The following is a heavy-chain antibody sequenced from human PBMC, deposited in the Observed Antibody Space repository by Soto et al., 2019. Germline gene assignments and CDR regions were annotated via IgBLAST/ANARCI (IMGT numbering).Heavy chain of an antibody. Sequence: LRLSCAASGFTFSSYSMNWVRQAPGKGLEWVSSISSSSSYIYYADSVKGRFTISRDNAKNSLYLQMNSLRAEDTAVYYCAGTLGVLRFLEWLSPPGDYYYGMDVWGQGTTVTVSS. J-gene: IGHJ6*02. CDR2: ISSSSSYI. D-gene: IGHD3-3*01. CDR3: AGTLGVLRFLEWLSPPGDYYYGMDV. V-gene: IGHV3-21*01. CDR1: GFTFSSYS.